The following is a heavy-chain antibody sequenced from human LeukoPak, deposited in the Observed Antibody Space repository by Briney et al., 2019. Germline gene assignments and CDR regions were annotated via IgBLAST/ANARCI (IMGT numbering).Heavy chain of an antibody. J-gene: IGHJ2*01. D-gene: IGHD6-25*01. CDR2: IYTSGST. Sequence: SETLSLTCTVSGGPISSYYWSWIRQPAGKGLEWIGRIYTSGSTNYNPSLKSRVTMSVDTSKNQFSLKLSSVTAADTAVYYCARGNKRPTAVWYFDLWGRGTLVTVSS. CDR3: ARGNKRPTAVWYFDL. CDR1: GGPISSYY. V-gene: IGHV4-4*07.